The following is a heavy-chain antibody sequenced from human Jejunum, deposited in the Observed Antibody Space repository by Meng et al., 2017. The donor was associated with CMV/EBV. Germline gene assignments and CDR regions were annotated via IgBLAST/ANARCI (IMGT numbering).Heavy chain of an antibody. CDR2: IYYSGST. Sequence: QVRRQGSGPGLVKPSPTLSLTCTVSGDSFNSPDYYWSWIRQPPEKGLEWIGYIYYSGSTYYNPSLKSRVSISGDTSNKQFSLKLTSVTAADTAVYYCARSPYSGSALPFFDYWGQGSLVTVSS. D-gene: IGHD1-26*01. CDR1: GDSFNSPDYY. J-gene: IGHJ4*02. V-gene: IGHV4-30-4*01. CDR3: ARSPYSGSALPFFDY.